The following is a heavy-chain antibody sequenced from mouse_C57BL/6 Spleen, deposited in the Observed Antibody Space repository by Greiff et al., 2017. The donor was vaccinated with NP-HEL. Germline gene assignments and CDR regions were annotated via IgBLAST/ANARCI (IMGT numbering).Heavy chain of an antibody. Sequence: QVQLQQPGAELVKPGASVKLSCKASGYTFTSYWMHWVKQRPGQGLEWIGMIHPNSGSTNYNEKFKSKATLTVDKSSSTAYMQLSSLTSEDSAVYYCARKAGDYDSLYAMDYWGQGTSVTVSS. CDR3: ARKAGDYDSLYAMDY. D-gene: IGHD2-4*01. V-gene: IGHV1-64*01. J-gene: IGHJ4*01. CDR1: GYTFTSYW. CDR2: IHPNSGST.